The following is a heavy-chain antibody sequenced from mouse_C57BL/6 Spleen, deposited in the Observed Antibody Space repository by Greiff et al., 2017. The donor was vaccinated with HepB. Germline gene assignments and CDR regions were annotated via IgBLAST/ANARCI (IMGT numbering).Heavy chain of an antibody. CDR3: TRPLIYYDYDDAMDY. CDR2: ISSGGDYI. V-gene: IGHV5-9-1*02. D-gene: IGHD2-4*01. J-gene: IGHJ4*01. CDR1: GFTFSSYA. Sequence: EVQLVESGEGLVKPGGSLKLSCAASGFTFSSYAMSWVRQTPEKRLEWVAYISSGGDYIYYADTVKGRFTISRDNARNTLYLQMSSLKSEDTAMYYCTRPLIYYDYDDAMDYWGQGTSVTVSS.